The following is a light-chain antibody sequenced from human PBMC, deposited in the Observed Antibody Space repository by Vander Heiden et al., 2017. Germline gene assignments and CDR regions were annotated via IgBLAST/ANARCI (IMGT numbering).Light chain of an antibody. V-gene: IGLV3-1*01. Sequence: SFELAQPPSVSVSPGQTASITCSGYELGDKYACWYQQKPGQSPVLVIYQDTKRPSGIPERISGSNSGNTATLTISGIEAMDEADYFCQAWDNNTVIFGGGTKLSVL. J-gene: IGLJ2*01. CDR3: QAWDNNTVI. CDR2: QDT. CDR1: ELGDKY.